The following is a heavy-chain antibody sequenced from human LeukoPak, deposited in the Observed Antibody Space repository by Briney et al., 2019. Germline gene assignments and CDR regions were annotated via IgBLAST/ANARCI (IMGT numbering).Heavy chain of an antibody. D-gene: IGHD3-3*01. V-gene: IGHV3-74*01. CDR1: GFSISGYW. CDR2: LNGDGSIT. CDR3: ARVYYDFWSGLYYYYYGMDV. J-gene: IGHJ6*02. Sequence: PGGSLRLSCTASGFSISGYWMSWVRQAPEKGLFWVSRLNGDGSITSYADSVKGRFSISRDNAKNTLYLHMSSMRAEDTAVYYCARVYYDFWSGLYYYYYGMDVWGQGTTVTVSS.